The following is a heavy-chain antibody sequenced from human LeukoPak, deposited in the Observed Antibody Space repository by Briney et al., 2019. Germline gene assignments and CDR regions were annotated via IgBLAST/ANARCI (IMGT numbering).Heavy chain of an antibody. CDR1: GGTFSSYA. CDR2: IMPIFGIA. CDR3: ARQEDCSGGSCYSFIWFDP. Sequence: SVKVSCKASGGTFSSYAISWVRQAPGQGLEWMGRIMPIFGIANYAQKFQGRVTITADKSTSTAYMELSSLRSEDTAVYYCARQEDCSGGSCYSFIWFDPWGQGTLVTVSS. D-gene: IGHD2-15*01. V-gene: IGHV1-69*04. J-gene: IGHJ5*02.